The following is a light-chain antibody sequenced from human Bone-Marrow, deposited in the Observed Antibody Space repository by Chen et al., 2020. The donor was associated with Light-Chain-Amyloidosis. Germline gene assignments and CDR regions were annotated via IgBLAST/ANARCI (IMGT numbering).Light chain of an antibody. Sequence: DIQMTQSPSSLSASVGDRVTITCQASQEISSSLNWYQQKQGEAPKLLIYDTSILETGVPSRVRGSGSGTHFTFTISSLQSEDFATYYCQQCDNIPYTFGQGTKLEIK. CDR3: QQCDNIPYT. V-gene: IGKV1-33*01. CDR2: DTS. CDR1: QEISSS. J-gene: IGKJ2*01.